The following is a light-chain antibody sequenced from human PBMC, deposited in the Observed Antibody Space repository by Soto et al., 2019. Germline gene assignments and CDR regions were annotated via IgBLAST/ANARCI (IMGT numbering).Light chain of an antibody. J-gene: IGKJ1*01. CDR2: HAS. V-gene: IGKV1-5*01. Sequence: DIQMTQSPSTLPASVGDRVTITCRASQSISNWLAWNQQKPGTAPKLLIYHASTLESGVPSRFSCSGSRTEFTLTISSLQPDDFATYYCQQYMSYSFGQGTKVEIK. CDR3: QQYMSYS. CDR1: QSISNW.